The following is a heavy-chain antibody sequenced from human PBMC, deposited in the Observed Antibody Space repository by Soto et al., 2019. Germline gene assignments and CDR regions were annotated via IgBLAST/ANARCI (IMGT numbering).Heavy chain of an antibody. D-gene: IGHD4-17*01. CDR3: ARDGGDYGGGQYYFDS. J-gene: IGHJ4*02. CDR1: GGSISSGDYY. CDR2: IYYSGST. Sequence: QVQLPESGPGLVKPSQTLSLTCTVSGGSISSGDYYWSWIRQPPGKVLEWIGYIYYSGSTYYNPSLPSRVTISVDTSTNQFSLKLSSVTAADTAVYYCARDGGDYGGGQYYFDSWGQGTLVTVSS. V-gene: IGHV4-30-4*01.